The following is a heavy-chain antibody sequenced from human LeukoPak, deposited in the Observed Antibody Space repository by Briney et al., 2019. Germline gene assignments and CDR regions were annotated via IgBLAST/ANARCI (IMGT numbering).Heavy chain of an antibody. CDR1: GFTFSSSA. D-gene: IGHD3-22*01. V-gene: IGHV3-23*01. CDR2: ISNNGGYT. CDR3: AKGSYYDSSGSFYFDY. J-gene: IGHJ4*02. Sequence: GGSLRPSCAASGFTFSSSAMSWVRQAPGKGLEWVSAISNNGGYTHYADSVQGRFTISRDNSKSTLCLQMNSLRAEDTAVYYCAKGSYYDSSGSFYFDYWGQGTLVTVSS.